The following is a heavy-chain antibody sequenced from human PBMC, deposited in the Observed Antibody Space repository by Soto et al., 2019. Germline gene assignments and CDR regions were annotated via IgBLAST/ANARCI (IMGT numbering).Heavy chain of an antibody. Sequence: GESLKISCKGSGYSFTSYWIGWVRQMPGKGLEWMGIIYPGDSDTRYSPSFQGQVTISADKSISTAYLQWSGLKASDTAMYYCARGGWELLSYYYYGMDVWGQGTTVTVSS. CDR1: GYSFTSYW. J-gene: IGHJ6*02. V-gene: IGHV5-51*01. D-gene: IGHD1-26*01. CDR2: IYPGDSDT. CDR3: ARGGWELLSYYYYGMDV.